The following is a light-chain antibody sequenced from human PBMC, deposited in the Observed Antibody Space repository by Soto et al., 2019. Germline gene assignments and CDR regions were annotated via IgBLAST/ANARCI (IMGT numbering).Light chain of an antibody. CDR2: VGTGGIVG. J-gene: IGLJ2*01. Sequence: QSVLTQPPSASASLGASVTLTCTLSSGYSNYKMDWYQQRPGKGPRFVMRVGTGGIVGSKGDGIPDRFSVLGSGLNRYLTIKNIQEEDESDYHCGADHGSGSNCVCVFGGGTQLTVL. CDR1: SGYSNYK. V-gene: IGLV9-49*01. CDR3: GADHGSGSNCVCV.